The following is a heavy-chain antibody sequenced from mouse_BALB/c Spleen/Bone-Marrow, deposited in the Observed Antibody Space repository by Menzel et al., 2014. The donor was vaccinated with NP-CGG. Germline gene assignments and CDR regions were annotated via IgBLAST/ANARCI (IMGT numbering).Heavy chain of an antibody. D-gene: IGHD2-1*01. J-gene: IGHJ2*01. CDR1: GFTFSNYW. Sequence: EVKLVESGGGLVQPGGSMELSCVASGFTFSNYWMNWVRQSPEKGLEWIAEIRLKSNNYATQYAESVKGRSAISRDDSKSSVYLQMNNLRAEDSGIYCCVTYFDYWGQGTTLTVSS. CDR3: VTYFDY. V-gene: IGHV6-6*02. CDR2: IRLKSNNYAT.